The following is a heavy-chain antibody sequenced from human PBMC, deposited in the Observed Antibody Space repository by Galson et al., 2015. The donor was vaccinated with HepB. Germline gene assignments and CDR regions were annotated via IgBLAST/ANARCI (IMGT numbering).Heavy chain of an antibody. CDR1: GYSFTNYW. CDR2: VYPGDSDT. D-gene: IGHD2-15*01. J-gene: IGHJ1*01. CDR3: ARIGYCGGGSCYSRGYVQD. V-gene: IGHV5-51*01. Sequence: QSGAEVKKPGESLKISCEGFGYSFTNYWIAWVRQMSGKGLEWMGIVYPGDSDTRYSPSFQGQVTISADTSITTAYLQWSSLKASDTAMYYCARIGYCGGGSCYSRGYVQDWGLGTLVTVSS.